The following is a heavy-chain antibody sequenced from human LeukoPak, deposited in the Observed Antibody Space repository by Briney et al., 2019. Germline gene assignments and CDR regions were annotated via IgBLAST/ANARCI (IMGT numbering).Heavy chain of an antibody. D-gene: IGHD2-2*01. V-gene: IGHV3-53*01. CDR3: ARDDVVPAALWSYMDV. J-gene: IGHJ6*03. CDR1: GFTVSGNY. Sequence: GGSLRLSCAVSGFTVSGNYMSWVRQAPGKGLEWVSLIYSGGTTYYADSVKGRFTISRDNAKNSLYLQMNSLRAEDTAVYYCARDDVVPAALWSYMDVWGKGTTVTVSS. CDR2: IYSGGTT.